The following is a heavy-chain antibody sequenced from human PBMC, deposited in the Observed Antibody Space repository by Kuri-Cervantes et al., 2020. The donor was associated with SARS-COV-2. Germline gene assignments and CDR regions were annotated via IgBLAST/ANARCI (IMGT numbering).Heavy chain of an antibody. D-gene: IGHD6-25*01. Sequence: GGSLRLSCKGSGYSFTSYWISWVRQMPGKGLEWMGRIDPSDSYTNYSPSFQGHVTISADKSISTAYLQWSSLRAADTAMYYCVRRLRYSSGWQTYAMDVWGQGTTVTVSS. CDR1: GYSFTSYW. J-gene: IGHJ6*02. CDR2: IDPSDSYT. V-gene: IGHV5-10-1*01. CDR3: VRRLRYSSGWQTYAMDV.